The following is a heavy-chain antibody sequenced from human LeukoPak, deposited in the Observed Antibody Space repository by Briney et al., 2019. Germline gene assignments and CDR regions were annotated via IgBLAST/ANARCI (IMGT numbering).Heavy chain of an antibody. D-gene: IGHD3-10*01. J-gene: IGHJ6*02. CDR2: INSDGSST. Sequence: GGSLRLSCAASGFTFSSYWMHWVRQAPGKGLVWVSRINSDGSSTSYADSVKGRFTISRDNAKNTLYLQMNSLRAEDTAVYYCARFGLSSYGMDVWGQETTVTVSS. V-gene: IGHV3-74*01. CDR1: GFTFSSYW. CDR3: ARFGLSSYGMDV.